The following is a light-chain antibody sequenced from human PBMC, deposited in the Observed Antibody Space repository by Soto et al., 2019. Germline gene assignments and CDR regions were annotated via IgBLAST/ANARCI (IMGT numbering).Light chain of an antibody. V-gene: IGLV2-14*03. CDR2: EVH. J-gene: IGLJ1*01. CDR1: SSDVGAYDY. CDR3: APHTSSKTRV. Sequence: QSALTQPASVSGSPGQSIAISCIGTSSDVGAYDYVSWYQQHPDRAPKLMVYEVHNRPSGVSNRFSGSKSVNTATLTISGLQPEDEADYYCAPHTSSKTRVFGTGTKVTVL.